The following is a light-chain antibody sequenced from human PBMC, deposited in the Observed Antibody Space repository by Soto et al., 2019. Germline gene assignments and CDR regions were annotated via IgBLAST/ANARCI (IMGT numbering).Light chain of an antibody. CDR2: DVS. V-gene: IGLV2-14*01. J-gene: IGLJ1*01. CDR3: SSYTSSSTLYV. CDR1: SRDVGGYNY. Sequence: QYALTQPASVSGSPGQSITSSCTGTSRDVGGYNYVSWYQQYPGKAPKLLIYDVSNRPSGVSNRFSGSKSGNTASLTISGLQAEDEADYYCSSYTSSSTLYVFGTGTKVTVL.